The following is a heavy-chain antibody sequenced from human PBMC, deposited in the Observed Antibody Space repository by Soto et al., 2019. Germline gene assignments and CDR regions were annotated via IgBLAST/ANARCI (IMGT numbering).Heavy chain of an antibody. CDR2: ISAYDGNT. CDR1: GYTFTSYG. Sequence: QVQLVQSGAEVKKPGASVKVSCKASGYTFTSYGINWVRQAPGQGLEWLGWISAYDGNTNYAQTLQGRVSMTTDTSSNTAYMEVRSLRSDDTAVYYCARGGYYDSSGSRNYYYCGMNVWGQGTTVTVSS. CDR3: ARGGYYDSSGSRNYYYCGMNV. J-gene: IGHJ6*02. D-gene: IGHD3-22*01. V-gene: IGHV1-18*01.